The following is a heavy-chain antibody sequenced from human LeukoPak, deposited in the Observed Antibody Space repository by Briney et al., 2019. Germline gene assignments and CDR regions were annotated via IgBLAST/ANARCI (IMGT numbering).Heavy chain of an antibody. V-gene: IGHV1-69*05. CDR1: GGTFSSYA. CDR2: IIPIFGTA. D-gene: IGHD6-19*01. CDR3: ARALRPYSSGWFDAFDI. Sequence: ASVKVSCKASGGTFSSYAISWVRQAPGQGLEWMGGIIPIFGTANYAQKLQGRVTMTTDTSTSTAYMELRSLRSDDTAVYYCARALRPYSSGWFDAFDIWGQGTMVTVSS. J-gene: IGHJ3*02.